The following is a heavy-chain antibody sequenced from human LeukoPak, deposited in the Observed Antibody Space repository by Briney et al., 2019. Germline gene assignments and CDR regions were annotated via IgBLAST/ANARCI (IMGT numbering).Heavy chain of an antibody. CDR3: ARGLQLLGYCSSTSCYAGNY. CDR2: INHSGST. CDR1: GGSFSGYY. V-gene: IGHV4-34*01. Sequence: XETLSLTCAVYGGSFSGYYWSWIRQPPGKGLEWIGEINHSGSTNYNPSLKSRVTISVDTSKNQFSLKLSSVTAADTAVYYCARGLQLLGYCSSTSCYAGNYWGQGTLVTVSS. D-gene: IGHD2-2*01. J-gene: IGHJ4*02.